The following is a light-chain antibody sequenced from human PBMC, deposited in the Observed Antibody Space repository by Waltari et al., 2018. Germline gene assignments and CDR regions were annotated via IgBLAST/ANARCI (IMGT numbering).Light chain of an antibody. CDR1: RSDIGFYNA. CDR2: DVS. J-gene: IGLJ2*01. V-gene: IGLV2-11*01. CDR3: SSYAGSNTLL. Sequence: QAAPTQPPPVSGSPGQSVTVSCTGTRSDIGFYNAVSWYQQHPGKAPRLMIYDVSKRPSGVSDRFSGSKSGNTATLTISGLQAEDEADYYCSSYAGSNTLLFGGGTRLTVL.